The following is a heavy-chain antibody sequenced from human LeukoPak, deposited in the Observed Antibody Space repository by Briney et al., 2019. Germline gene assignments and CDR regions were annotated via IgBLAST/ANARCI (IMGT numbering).Heavy chain of an antibody. CDR1: GFTFSSYA. V-gene: IGHV3-23*01. J-gene: IGHJ4*02. Sequence: GGSLRLSCAASGFTFSSYAMSWARQAPGKGLEWVSAISGSGGSTYYADSVKGRFTISRDNSKNTLYLQMNSLRAEDTAVYYCAKVRGITMIVVAHLFDYWGQGTLVTVSS. CDR3: AKVRGITMIVVAHLFDY. CDR2: ISGSGGST. D-gene: IGHD3-22*01.